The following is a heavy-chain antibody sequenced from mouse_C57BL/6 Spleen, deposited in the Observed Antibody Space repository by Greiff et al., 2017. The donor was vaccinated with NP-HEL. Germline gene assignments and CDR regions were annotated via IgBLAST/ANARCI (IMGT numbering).Heavy chain of an antibody. CDR3: ARDPPIYYGSSYGAMDY. J-gene: IGHJ4*01. Sequence: VQLQQSGPGLVQPSQSLSITCTVSGFSLTSYGVHWVRQSPGKGLEWLGVIWSGGSTDYNATFISRLSISKDNSKSQVFFKMNSLQADDTAIYYCARDPPIYYGSSYGAMDYWGQGTSVTVSS. CDR1: GFSLTSYG. V-gene: IGHV2-2*01. D-gene: IGHD1-1*01. CDR2: IWSGGST.